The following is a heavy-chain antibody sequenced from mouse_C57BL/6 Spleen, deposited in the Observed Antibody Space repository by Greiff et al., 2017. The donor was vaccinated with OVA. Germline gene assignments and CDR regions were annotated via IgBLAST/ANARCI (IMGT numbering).Heavy chain of an antibody. Sequence: VQLQQSGAELVRPGASVKLSCKASGYTFTDYYINWVKQRPGQGLEWIARIYPGSGNTYYNEKFKGKATLTAEKSSSTAYMQLSSLTSEDSAVYFCARSPYYGNYFDDWGQGTTLTVSS. J-gene: IGHJ2*01. CDR1: GYTFTDYY. CDR2: IYPGSGNT. V-gene: IGHV1-76*01. D-gene: IGHD2-10*01. CDR3: ARSPYYGNYFDD.